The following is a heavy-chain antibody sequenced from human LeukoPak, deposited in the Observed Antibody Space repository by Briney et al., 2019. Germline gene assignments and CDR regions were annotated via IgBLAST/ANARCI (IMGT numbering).Heavy chain of an antibody. V-gene: IGHV1-46*01. D-gene: IGHD2-2*01. CDR2: INPSGGST. Sequence: ASVQVTCKATGYTFPSYYMNWLRQAPGQGLEWMGIINPSGGSTTYAQKFQGRVTMTRDTSTSTVYMELSSLRSEDTAVYFCARDVLYCSSTICYSYGMDVSGQGTTVTVSS. J-gene: IGHJ6*02. CDR3: ARDVLYCSSTICYSYGMDV. CDR1: GYTFPSYY.